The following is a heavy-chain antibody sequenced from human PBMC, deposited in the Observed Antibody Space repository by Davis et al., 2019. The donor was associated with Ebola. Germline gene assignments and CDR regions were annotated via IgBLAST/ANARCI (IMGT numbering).Heavy chain of an antibody. CDR1: GDSVSSNSAA. CDR2: TYYRSKWYN. CDR3: ARTFKRITIFGVVIINGYYMDV. J-gene: IGHJ6*03. Sequence: PSETLSLTCAISGDSVSSNSAAWNWIRQSPSRGLEWLGRTYYRSKWYNDYAVSVKSRITINPDTSKNQFSLQLNSVTPEDTAVYYCARTFKRITIFGVVIINGYYMDVWGKGTTVTVSS. D-gene: IGHD3-3*01. V-gene: IGHV6-1*01.